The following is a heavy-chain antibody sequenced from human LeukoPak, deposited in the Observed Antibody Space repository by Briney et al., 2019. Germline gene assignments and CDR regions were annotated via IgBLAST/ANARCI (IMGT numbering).Heavy chain of an antibody. CDR2: ISVYNGNT. D-gene: IGHD6-13*01. Sequence: ASVKVSCKVSGYTITSYGISWVRPAPGQGLEWMGWISVYNGNTNYAQKVQDRVTMTTDPSTTTAYMELRSLRSDDTAVYYCARDDPYTAAAGADYWGQGTLVTVSS. V-gene: IGHV1-18*01. CDR1: GYTITSYG. J-gene: IGHJ4*02. CDR3: ARDDPYTAAAGADY.